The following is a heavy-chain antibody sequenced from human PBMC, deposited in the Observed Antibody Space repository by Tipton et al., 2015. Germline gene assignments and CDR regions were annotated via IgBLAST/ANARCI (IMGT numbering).Heavy chain of an antibody. CDR1: GYTFTGYY. V-gene: IGHV1-2*04. CDR2: INPNSGGT. J-gene: IGHJ4*02. D-gene: IGHD4-23*01. Sequence: QLVQSGAEVKKPGASVKVSCKASGYTFTGYYMHRVRQAPGQGLEWMGWINPNSGGTNYAQKFQGWVTMTRDTSISTAYMELSRLRLAHTAVFSCGRGGPMTTVGGGDFDYWGQGTLVTVSS. CDR3: GRGGPMTTVGGGDFDY.